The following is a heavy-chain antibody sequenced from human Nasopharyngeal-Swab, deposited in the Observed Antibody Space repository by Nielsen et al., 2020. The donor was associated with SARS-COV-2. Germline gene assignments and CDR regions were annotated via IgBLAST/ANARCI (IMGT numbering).Heavy chain of an antibody. V-gene: IGHV4-59*13. CDR1: GGSISSYY. Sequence: SETLSLTCTVSGGSISSYYWSWIRQPPGKGLEWIGYIYYSGSTNYNPSLKSRVTISVDTSKNQFSLKLSSVTAADTAVYYCANYLIGGSGRGYWGRGTLVTVSS. CDR2: IYYSGST. CDR3: ANYLIGGSGRGY. D-gene: IGHD3-10*01. J-gene: IGHJ4*02.